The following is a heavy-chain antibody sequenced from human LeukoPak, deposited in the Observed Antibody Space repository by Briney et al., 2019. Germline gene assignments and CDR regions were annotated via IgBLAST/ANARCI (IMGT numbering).Heavy chain of an antibody. CDR3: ARDLTVTTSAFDI. CDR2: IYTSGST. D-gene: IGHD4-17*01. V-gene: IGHV4-4*07. J-gene: IGHJ3*02. Sequence: SETLSLTCTGSGGSISSYYWSWIRQPAGKGLEWIGRIYTSGSTNYNPSPKSRVTMSVDTSKNQFSLKLSSVTAADTAVYYCARDLTVTTSAFDIWGQGTMVTVSS. CDR1: GGSISSYY.